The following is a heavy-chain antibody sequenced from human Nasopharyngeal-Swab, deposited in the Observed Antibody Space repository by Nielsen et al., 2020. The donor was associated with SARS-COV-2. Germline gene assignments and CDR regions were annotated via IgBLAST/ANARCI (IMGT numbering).Heavy chain of an antibody. D-gene: IGHD2-15*01. Sequence: WIRQLPGKGLEWIGYIYYSGSTYYNPSLKSRVTISVDTSKNQFSLKLSSVTAADTAVYYCDRVVVVAATRLAFDIWGQGTMVTVSS. V-gene: IGHV4-30-4*01. CDR3: DRVVVVAATRLAFDI. J-gene: IGHJ3*02. CDR2: IYYSGST.